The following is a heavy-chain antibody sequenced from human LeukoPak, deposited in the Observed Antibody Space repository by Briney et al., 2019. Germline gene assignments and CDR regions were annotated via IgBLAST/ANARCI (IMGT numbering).Heavy chain of an antibody. CDR1: GYTFTSYD. V-gene: IGHV1-8*01. Sequence: ASVKVFCKASGYTFTSYDINWVRQATGQGLEWMGWMNPNSGNTGYAQKFQGRVTMTRNTSISTAYMELSSLRSEDTAVYYCARGAHYYDSSGYYLGYWGQGTLVTVSS. D-gene: IGHD3-22*01. CDR3: ARGAHYYDSSGYYLGY. CDR2: MNPNSGNT. J-gene: IGHJ4*02.